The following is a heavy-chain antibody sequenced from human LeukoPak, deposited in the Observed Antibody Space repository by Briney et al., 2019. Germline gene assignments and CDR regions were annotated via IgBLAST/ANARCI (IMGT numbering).Heavy chain of an antibody. J-gene: IGHJ4*02. Sequence: SETLSLTCAVSGVSISSGGYSWSWIRQPPGKGLEWIGYIYHSGSTYYNPSLKSRVTISVDRSKNQFSLNLSSVTAADTAVYYCARGSRAYFDFWGQGALVTVSS. V-gene: IGHV4-30-2*01. CDR1: GVSISSGGYS. CDR3: ARGSRAYFDF. CDR2: IYHSGST. D-gene: IGHD6-13*01.